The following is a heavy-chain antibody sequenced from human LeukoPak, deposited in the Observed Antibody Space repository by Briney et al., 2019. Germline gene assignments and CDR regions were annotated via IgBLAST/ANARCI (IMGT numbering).Heavy chain of an antibody. J-gene: IGHJ1*01. CDR3: ARGDNVVSTAILLLRY. Sequence: GGSLRLSCAASGFTFSSYSMNWVRQAPGKGLEWVSYISSSSTIYYADSVKGRFTISRDNAKNSLYLQMNSLRAEDTAVYYCARGDNVVSTAILLLRYWGQGTLVAVTS. D-gene: IGHD2-21*01. CDR2: ISSSSTI. CDR1: GFTFSSYS. V-gene: IGHV3-48*01.